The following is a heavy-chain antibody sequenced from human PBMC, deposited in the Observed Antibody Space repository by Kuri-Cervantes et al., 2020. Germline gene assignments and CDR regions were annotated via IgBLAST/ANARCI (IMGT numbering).Heavy chain of an antibody. CDR2: ISGSGGST. V-gene: IGHV3-23*01. CDR1: GFTSSSYA. J-gene: IGHJ4*02. CDR3: AVHSGSYYYFDY. Sequence: LSLTCAASGFTSSSYAMSWVRQAPGKGLEWVSAISGSGGSTYYADSVKGRFAISRDNSKNTLYLQMNSLRAEDTAVYYCAVHSGSYYYFDYWGQGTLVTVSS. D-gene: IGHD1-26*01.